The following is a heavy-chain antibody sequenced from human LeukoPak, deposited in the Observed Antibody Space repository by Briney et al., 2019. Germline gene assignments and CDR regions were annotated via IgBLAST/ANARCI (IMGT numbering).Heavy chain of an antibody. V-gene: IGHV3-23*01. J-gene: IGHJ4*02. D-gene: IGHD3-10*01. Sequence: PGGSLRLSCAASGFTFSSYGMSWVRQAPGKGLEWVSGISGSGGSTYYADSVKGRFTISRDNSKNRLYLQMNSLRAEDTAVYYCAKRPRGNYLDPFDYWGQGTLVTVSS. CDR1: GFTFSSYG. CDR2: ISGSGGST. CDR3: AKRPRGNYLDPFDY.